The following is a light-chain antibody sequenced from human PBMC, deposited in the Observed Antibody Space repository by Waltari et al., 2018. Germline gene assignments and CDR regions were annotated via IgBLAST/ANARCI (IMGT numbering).Light chain of an antibody. Sequence: IVLTQSPDTLSLSPGERATTSCRSSQSVGRSLAWYQQKPGQATGLLIFGASNRATGIPDRFSGSGSGTDFSLTISRLEPEDFAVDYCQHYVALPATFGQGTKVEIK. V-gene: IGKV3-20*01. J-gene: IGKJ1*01. CDR3: QHYVALPAT. CDR1: QSVGRS. CDR2: GAS.